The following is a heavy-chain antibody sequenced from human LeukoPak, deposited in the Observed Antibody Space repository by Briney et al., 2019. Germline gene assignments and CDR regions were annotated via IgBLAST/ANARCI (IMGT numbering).Heavy chain of an antibody. CDR3: ARDRSRIAVAIGAFDI. CDR2: ISAYNGNT. J-gene: IGHJ3*02. V-gene: IGHV1-18*01. CDR1: GYTFTSYG. D-gene: IGHD6-19*01. Sequence: ASVKVSCKASGYTFTSYGISWVRQAPGQGLEWMGWISAYNGNTNYAQKLQGRVTITTDTSTSTAYMELRSLRSDDTAVYYCARDRSRIAVAIGAFDIWGQGTMVTVSS.